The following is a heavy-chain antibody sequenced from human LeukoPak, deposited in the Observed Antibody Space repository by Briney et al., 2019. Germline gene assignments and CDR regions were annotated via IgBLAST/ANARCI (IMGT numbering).Heavy chain of an antibody. Sequence: PSETLSLTCAVSGYSLSSGYYWGWIRQPPGKGLEWIESIYHSGSTYYNPSLKSRVTISVDTSKNQFSLKLSSVTAADTAVYYCARPLYSSSSGFDYWGQGTLVTVSS. D-gene: IGHD6-6*01. J-gene: IGHJ4*02. V-gene: IGHV4-38-2*01. CDR3: ARPLYSSSSGFDY. CDR2: IYHSGST. CDR1: GYSLSSGYY.